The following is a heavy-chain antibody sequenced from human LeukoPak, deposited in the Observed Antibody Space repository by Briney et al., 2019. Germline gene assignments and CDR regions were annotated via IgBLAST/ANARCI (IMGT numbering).Heavy chain of an antibody. CDR2: ISGSGGTT. D-gene: IGHD3-22*01. J-gene: IGHJ4*02. CDR1: GFTFSIYA. Sequence: GGSLRLSCAASGFTFSIYAMSWVRQTPGKGLEWVSAISGSGGTTYYADSVKGRFTISGDNSKNTLYLQLNSLRAEDTALYYCAKDWRIVVVGGQGTLVTVSS. V-gene: IGHV3-23*01. CDR3: AKDWRIVVV.